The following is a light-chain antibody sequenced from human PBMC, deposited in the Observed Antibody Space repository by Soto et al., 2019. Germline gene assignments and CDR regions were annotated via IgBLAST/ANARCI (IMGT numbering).Light chain of an antibody. CDR3: QQSYNIPLT. Sequence: DLQMTQSPSSLSASVGDRVTITCRASQSISSYLNWYQQKPGKAPKLLIYAASRLQSGVPSRFGGSGAGTDFTLTISSLQPEDFATYYCQQSYNIPLTFGGGTEVEIK. J-gene: IGKJ4*01. CDR1: QSISSY. CDR2: AAS. V-gene: IGKV1-39*01.